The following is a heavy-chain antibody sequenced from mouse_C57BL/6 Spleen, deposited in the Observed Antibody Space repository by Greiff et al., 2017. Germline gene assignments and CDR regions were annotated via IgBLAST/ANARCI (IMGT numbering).Heavy chain of an antibody. V-gene: IGHV1-15*01. Sequence: QVQLQQSGAELVRPGASVTLSCKASGYTFTDYEMHWVKQTPVHGLEWIGAIDPETGGTAYNQKFKGKAILTADKSSSTAYMELRGLTSEDSAVYYCTRRGLYYQYFDVWGTGTTVTVSS. D-gene: IGHD1-1*01. CDR2: IDPETGGT. CDR1: GYTFTDYE. CDR3: TRRGLYYQYFDV. J-gene: IGHJ1*03.